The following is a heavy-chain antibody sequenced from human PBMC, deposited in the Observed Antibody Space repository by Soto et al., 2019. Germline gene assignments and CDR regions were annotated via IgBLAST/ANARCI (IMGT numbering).Heavy chain of an antibody. V-gene: IGHV1-3*01. CDR1: GYTFTSYT. Sequence: ASVKVSCKASGYTFTSYTMHWVRQAPGQRLEWMGWINAGNGNTKYSQKFQGRVTITRDTSASTAYMELSSLRSEDTAVYYCARDALSSNWYFDYWGPGTLVTVSS. J-gene: IGHJ4*02. CDR3: ARDALSSNWYFDY. D-gene: IGHD6-13*01. CDR2: INAGNGNT.